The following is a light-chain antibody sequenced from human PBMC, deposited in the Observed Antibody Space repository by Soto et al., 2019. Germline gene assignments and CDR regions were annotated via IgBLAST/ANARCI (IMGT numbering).Light chain of an antibody. CDR3: AAWDDSMSGPGV. Sequence: QAVVTQPPSASGTPGQRVTISCSGSSSNIGNFYVYWYQQLPGTAPKLLIYKNNQRPLGVPDRFSGSKSGTSPSLAISGLRSEDEAEYYCAAWDDSMSGPGVFGGGTQLTVL. CDR1: SSNIGNFY. V-gene: IGLV1-47*01. J-gene: IGLJ7*01. CDR2: KNN.